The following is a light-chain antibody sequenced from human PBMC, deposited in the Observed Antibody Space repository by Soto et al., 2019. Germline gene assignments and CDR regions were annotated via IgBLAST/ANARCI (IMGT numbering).Light chain of an antibody. Sequence: QSVLTQPPSASGTPGPRVTISCSGSSSNIGSNSVNWYQQLPGTAPKVVIYDNHQRPSGVPDRFSGSKSGTSASLGISGLQPEDEADYYWASWDNSLNGVVFGGGTKVTVL. CDR3: ASWDNSLNGVV. J-gene: IGLJ3*02. CDR1: SSNIGSNS. CDR2: DNH. V-gene: IGLV1-44*01.